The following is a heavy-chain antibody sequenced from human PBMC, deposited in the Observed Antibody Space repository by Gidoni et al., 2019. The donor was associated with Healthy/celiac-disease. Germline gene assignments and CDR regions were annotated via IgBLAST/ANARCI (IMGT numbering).Heavy chain of an antibody. V-gene: IGHV3-11*01. CDR1: GFTFSDYY. D-gene: IGHD3-10*01. J-gene: IGHJ4*02. CDR3: ASLKGRTGRYFDY. CDR2: ISSSGRTI. Sequence: QVQLVQSGGGLVKPGGSLRLSCAASGFTFSDYYLSWIRQAPGKGLVWVSYISSSGRTIYYADSGKGRFTISRDNAKNSLYLQMNSLRAEDTAVYYCASLKGRTGRYFDYWGQGTLVTVSS.